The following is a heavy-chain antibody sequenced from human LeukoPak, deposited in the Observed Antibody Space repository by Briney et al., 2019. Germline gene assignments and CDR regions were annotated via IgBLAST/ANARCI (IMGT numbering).Heavy chain of an antibody. Sequence: PGGSLRLSCAASGFTFSNYGMHWVRQAPAKGLEWVAFTQYDGNYNKYADSVKGRFTIYRDNSKNTMFLQMNSLRPEDTAVYFCAKDRAMQGYYDSTGYYGNFHCVDVWGKGTTVIVSS. J-gene: IGHJ6*04. V-gene: IGHV3-30*02. CDR1: GFTFSNYG. CDR3: AKDRAMQGYYDSTGYYGNFHCVDV. D-gene: IGHD3-22*01. CDR2: TQYDGNYN.